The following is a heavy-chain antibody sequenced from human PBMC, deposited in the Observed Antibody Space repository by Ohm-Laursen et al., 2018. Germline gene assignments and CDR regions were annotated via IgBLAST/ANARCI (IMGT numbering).Heavy chain of an antibody. CDR2: ISDSGGST. J-gene: IGHJ4*02. CDR3: ARGTADSSGYYPDY. CDR1: GFIFSSYA. Sequence: SLRLSCTASGFIFSSYAMSWVRQAPGKGLEWVSGISDSGGSTYYADSVKGRFTISRDNSKNTLYLEMNSLRAEDTAVYYCARGTADSSGYYPDYWGQGTLVTVSS. D-gene: IGHD3-22*01. V-gene: IGHV3-23*01.